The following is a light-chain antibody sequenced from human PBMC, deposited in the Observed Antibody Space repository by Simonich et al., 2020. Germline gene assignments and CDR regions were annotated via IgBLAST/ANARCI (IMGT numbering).Light chain of an antibody. CDR1: QSVLYSSNNKNY. CDR2: WAS. V-gene: IGKV4-1*01. Sequence: IVMTQSPDSLAVSLGERATINCKSSQSVLYSSNNKNYLACYQQKPGQPPKLLIYWASTRESGVPDRFSGSGSGTDFTLTISSLQAEDVAVYYCQQYYSTPQTFGQGTKVEIK. J-gene: IGKJ1*01. CDR3: QQYYSTPQT.